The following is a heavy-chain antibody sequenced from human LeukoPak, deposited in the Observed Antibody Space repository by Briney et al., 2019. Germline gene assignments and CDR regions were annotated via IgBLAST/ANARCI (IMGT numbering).Heavy chain of an antibody. Sequence: GGSLRLSCAASGFTFSSYEFSWVRQAPGKGLEWVSYISITGGIKYYGESVKGRFTISRDNAKNSLYLQMDSLRGEDTAVYYCAKVASEYYGLDVWGKGTPVTVSS. CDR2: ISITGGIK. D-gene: IGHD1-14*01. J-gene: IGHJ6*04. CDR3: AKVASEYYGLDV. V-gene: IGHV3-48*03. CDR1: GFTFSSYE.